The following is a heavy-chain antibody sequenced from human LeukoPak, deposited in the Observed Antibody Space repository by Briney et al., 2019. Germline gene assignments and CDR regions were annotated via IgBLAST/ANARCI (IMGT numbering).Heavy chain of an antibody. V-gene: IGHV4-39*07. CDR3: ARFEGGTMEDY. CDR1: GGSNSSYY. Sequence: SETLSLTCTVSGGSNSSYYWGWIRQPPGKGLEWIGSNDYRGYSYYIPSLKSRVTIYIDTSKNQLSLRLTSVTAADTAVYYCARFEGGTMEDYWGQGTLVTVSS. D-gene: IGHD1-1*01. J-gene: IGHJ4*02. CDR2: NDYRGYS.